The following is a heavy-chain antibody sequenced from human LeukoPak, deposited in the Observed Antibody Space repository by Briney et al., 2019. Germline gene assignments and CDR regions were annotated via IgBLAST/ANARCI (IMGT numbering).Heavy chain of an antibody. CDR2: IKSKTDGGTT. Sequence: KSGGSLRLSCAASGFTFSNAWMSWVRQAPGKGLEWVGRIKSKTDGGTTDYAAPVKGRFTISRDDSKNTLYLQMNSLKTEDTAVYYCTTLATVVTPQSIDYWGQGTLVTVSS. CDR1: GFTFSNAW. J-gene: IGHJ4*02. V-gene: IGHV3-15*01. CDR3: TTLATVVTPQSIDY. D-gene: IGHD4-23*01.